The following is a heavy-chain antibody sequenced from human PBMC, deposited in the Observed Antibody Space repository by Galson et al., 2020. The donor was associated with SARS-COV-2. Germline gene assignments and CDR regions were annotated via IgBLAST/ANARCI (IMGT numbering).Heavy chain of an antibody. Sequence: SETLSLTCTVSGGSISSGSYYWGWIRQPPGKGLEWIGSIYYSGRTYYNPSLKSRVTISGDTSKNQFSLKLSSVTAADTAVYYCARRGGSGYGSGWFDPWGQGTLVTVSS. D-gene: IGHD5-12*01. CDR2: IYYSGRT. J-gene: IGHJ5*02. CDR3: ARRGGSGYGSGWFDP. CDR1: GGSISSGSYY. V-gene: IGHV4-39*01.